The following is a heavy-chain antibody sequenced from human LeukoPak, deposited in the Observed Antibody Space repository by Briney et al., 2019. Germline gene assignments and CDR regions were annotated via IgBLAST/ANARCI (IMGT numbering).Heavy chain of an antibody. Sequence: GGSLRLSCAASGFTFSSYWMHWVRQTPGKGLVWVSRINSDGINTDYADSVKGRFTISRDNAKSTLYLQMNSLRAEDTAVYYCAKDAAYYYGSGSYPDYYYYYMDVWGKGTTVTISS. V-gene: IGHV3-74*01. CDR1: GFTFSSYW. CDR2: INSDGINT. CDR3: AKDAAYYYGSGSYPDYYYYYMDV. J-gene: IGHJ6*03. D-gene: IGHD3-10*01.